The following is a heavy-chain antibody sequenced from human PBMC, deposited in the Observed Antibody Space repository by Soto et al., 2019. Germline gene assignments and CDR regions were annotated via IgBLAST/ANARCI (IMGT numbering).Heavy chain of an antibody. CDR2: IWYDGSNK. Sequence: GGSLSLSCAASGFTFDSYGRHWVRQAPGKGLEWVAVIWYDGSNKYYADSVKGRFTISRDNSKKTLYLQMNSRRAEDTAVYYCARGRYPYASSGYYERQFDYCRQGTMVPV. V-gene: IGHV3-33*01. J-gene: IGHJ4*02. CDR3: ARGRYPYASSGYYERQFDY. CDR1: GFTFDSYG. D-gene: IGHD3-22*01.